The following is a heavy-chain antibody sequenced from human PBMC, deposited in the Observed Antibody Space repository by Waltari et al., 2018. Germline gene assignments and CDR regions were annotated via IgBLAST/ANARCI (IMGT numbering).Heavy chain of an antibody. CDR2: NSPIFGTA. Sequence: QVQLVQSGAEVKKPGSSVKVSCKASGGTFSSYAISWVRQAPGQGLEWLGGNSPIFGTANYAQKVQGRVTITADKSTGTAYMELSSLRSEDTAVYYCASVGELPLDYWGQGTLVTVSS. D-gene: IGHD3-10*01. CDR1: GGTFSSYA. J-gene: IGHJ4*02. CDR3: ASVGELPLDY. V-gene: IGHV1-69*14.